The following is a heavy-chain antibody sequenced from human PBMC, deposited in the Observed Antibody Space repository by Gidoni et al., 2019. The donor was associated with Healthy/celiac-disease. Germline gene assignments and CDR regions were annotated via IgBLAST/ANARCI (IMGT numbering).Heavy chain of an antibody. J-gene: IGHJ4*02. V-gene: IGHV1-2*02. D-gene: IGHD2-15*01. Sequence: AQLAQSGAEVKKPGAPVKVSCMASGYTFTGHYLHWVRQAPGRGLEGMGWINPNSSGTSYGQKFQGRVTMGRDTSISAAYMELNRLGSDDTAVYYCLTRGEGVVATGYFDYWGQGTLVTVSS. CDR2: INPNSSGT. CDR3: LTRGEGVVATGYFDY. CDR1: GYTFTGHY.